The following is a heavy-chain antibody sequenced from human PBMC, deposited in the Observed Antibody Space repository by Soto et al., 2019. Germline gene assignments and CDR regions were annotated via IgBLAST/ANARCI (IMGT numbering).Heavy chain of an antibody. V-gene: IGHV3-33*01. CDR1: GFTFSSYG. CDR2: IWYDGSNK. J-gene: IGHJ6*02. CDR3: AREGGPLMRYGMDV. D-gene: IGHD3-16*01. Sequence: QVPLVESGGGVVQPGRSLRLSCAASGFTFSSYGMHWVRQAPGKGLEWVAVIWYDGSNKYYADSVKGRFTISRDTSKNTLYLQMNSLRAEDTAVYYCAREGGPLMRYGMDVWGQGTTVTVSS.